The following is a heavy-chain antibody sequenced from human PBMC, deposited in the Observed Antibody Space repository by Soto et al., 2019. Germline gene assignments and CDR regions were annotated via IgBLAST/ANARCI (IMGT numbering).Heavy chain of an antibody. CDR1: DGSFSGYD. CDR3: ARARSSGSWFYP. V-gene: IGHV4-59*10. J-gene: IGHJ5*02. CDR2: IYTSGST. Sequence: PSETLSLTCAVYDGSFSGYDWSWIRHPARKGLEWIGRIYTSGSTNYNPSLKSRVTMSVDTSKNQFSLKLSSVTAADTAVYYCARARSSGSWFYPWGQGTLVTVSS. D-gene: IGHD2-15*01.